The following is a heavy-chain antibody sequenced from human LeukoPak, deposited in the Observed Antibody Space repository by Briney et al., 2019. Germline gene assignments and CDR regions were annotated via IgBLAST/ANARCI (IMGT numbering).Heavy chain of an antibody. V-gene: IGHV3-21*01. CDR2: ISSSSDSI. Sequence: GGSLRLSCAASGFTFSSYSMNWVRQAPGKGLEWVSSISSSSDSIYYADSVKGRFTISRDNAENSLSLQMNSLRAEDTAVYYCAKDRGVAYDSGSLGFDYWGQGTLVTVSS. CDR3: AKDRGVAYDSGSLGFDY. CDR1: GFTFSSYS. D-gene: IGHD3-10*01. J-gene: IGHJ4*02.